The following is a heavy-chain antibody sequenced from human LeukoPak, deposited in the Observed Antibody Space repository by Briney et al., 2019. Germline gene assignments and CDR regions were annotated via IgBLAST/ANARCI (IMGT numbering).Heavy chain of an antibody. CDR2: IKQDGSEK. Sequence: GGSLRLSCAASGFTLSSYWMSWVRQAPGKGGEWVANIKQDGSEKYYVDSVKGRFTISRDNAKNSLYLQMNSLRAEDTAVYYCARVYKWLRPHGFDYWGQGTLVTVSS. J-gene: IGHJ4*02. D-gene: IGHD5-12*01. CDR3: ARVYKWLRPHGFDY. CDR1: GFTLSSYW. V-gene: IGHV3-7*01.